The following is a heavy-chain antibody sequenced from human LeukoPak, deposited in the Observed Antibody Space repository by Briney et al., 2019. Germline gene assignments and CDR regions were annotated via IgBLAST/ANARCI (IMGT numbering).Heavy chain of an antibody. D-gene: IGHD3-22*01. CDR3: ARPTYYYDSSGYFEFDY. J-gene: IGHJ4*02. Sequence: GGSLRLSCAASGFTFSNYWMHWVRQAPGKGLVWVSRIHSDGSTTSYADSVKGRFTISRDNAKNTLYLQMNSLRAEDTAVYYCARPTYYYDSSGYFEFDYWGQGTLVTVSS. CDR1: GFTFSNYW. CDR2: IHSDGSTT. V-gene: IGHV3-74*01.